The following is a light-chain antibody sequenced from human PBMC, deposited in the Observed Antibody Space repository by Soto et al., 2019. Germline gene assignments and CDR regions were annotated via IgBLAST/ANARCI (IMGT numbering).Light chain of an antibody. CDR1: SSDVGAYNY. CDR3: TSWTTITTIK. J-gene: IGLJ2*01. V-gene: IGLV2-14*01. CDR2: DVN. Sequence: QSVLTQPASVSGSPGQSITISCTGTSSDVGAYNYVSWYQQHPGKAPKLMIYDVNIRPSGVSNRFSGSKSGNTASLTISGLQAEDDADYYCTSWTTITTIKFGGGTNVTVL.